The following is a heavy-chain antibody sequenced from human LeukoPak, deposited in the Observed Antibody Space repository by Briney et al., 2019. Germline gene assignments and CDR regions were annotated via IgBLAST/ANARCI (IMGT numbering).Heavy chain of an antibody. CDR1: GGSISSYY. J-gene: IGHJ5*02. CDR2: IYTSGST. CDR3: ARDLDYGDYAGNWFDP. V-gene: IGHV4-4*07. Sequence: SETLSLTCTVSGGSISSYYWSWIRQPAGKGLEWIGRIYTSGSTNYNPSLKSRVTTSVDTSKNQFSLKLSSVTAADTAVYYCARDLDYGDYAGNWFDPWGQGTLVTVSS. D-gene: IGHD4-17*01.